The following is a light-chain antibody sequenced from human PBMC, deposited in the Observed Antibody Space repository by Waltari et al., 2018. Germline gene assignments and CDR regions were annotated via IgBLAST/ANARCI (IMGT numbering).Light chain of an antibody. J-gene: IGLJ2*01. Sequence: QSALTQPRSVSGSPGQSVTFSCTGTSSDAGPYTYLSWYQVHPGKVPNLILYDVDKRPSGVPDRFSGSKAGNTASLTISGLQTEDEADYYCCSYAGRYTSVFGGGTKVTVL. CDR1: SSDAGPYTY. V-gene: IGLV2-11*01. CDR3: CSYAGRYTSV. CDR2: DVD.